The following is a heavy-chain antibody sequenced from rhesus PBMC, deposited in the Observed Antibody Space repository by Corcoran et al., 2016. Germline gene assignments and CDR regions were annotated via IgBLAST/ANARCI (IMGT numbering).Heavy chain of an antibody. CDR2: IYGSGGST. J-gene: IGHJ4*01. CDR1: GYSISSNY. D-gene: IGHD3-28*01. V-gene: IGHV4-160*01. Sequence: QVQLQESGPGLVKPSETLSLTCAVSGYSISSNYWSWIRQPPGKGLEWIGYIYGSGGSTYYNPPPKSRVTISPDTSKNQFSLRLSSVTAADTAVYYCAGGYRFDYWGQEVLVTVSS. CDR3: AGGYRFDY.